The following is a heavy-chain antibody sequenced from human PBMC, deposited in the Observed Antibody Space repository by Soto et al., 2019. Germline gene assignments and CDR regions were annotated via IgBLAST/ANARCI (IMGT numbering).Heavy chain of an antibody. CDR2: ISSSGSTI. CDR1: GFPFSDYY. CDR3: ASGKYSSSWYAFDY. Sequence: GGSKRVSCAASGFPFSDYYRSWIRQAPGKGLEWVSYISSSGSTIYYADSVKGRFTISRDNAKNSLYLQMNSLRAEDTAVYYCASGKYSSSWYAFDYWGQGTLVTVSS. D-gene: IGHD6-13*01. V-gene: IGHV3-11*01. J-gene: IGHJ4*02.